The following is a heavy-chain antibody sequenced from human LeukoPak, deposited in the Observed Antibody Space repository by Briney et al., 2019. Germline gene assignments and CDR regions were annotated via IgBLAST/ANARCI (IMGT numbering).Heavy chain of an antibody. CDR3: AKGYYGSGSYGWFDY. V-gene: IGHV3-23*01. D-gene: IGHD3-10*01. J-gene: IGHJ4*02. Sequence: PGGSLRLSCAASRFTFSSYGMHWVRQAPGKGLEWVSTISGSGDRTYYADSVKGRFTISRDNSKNTLFLQMNSLRAEDTAVYYCAKGYYGSGSYGWFDYWGQGTLVTVSS. CDR1: RFTFSSYG. CDR2: ISGSGDRT.